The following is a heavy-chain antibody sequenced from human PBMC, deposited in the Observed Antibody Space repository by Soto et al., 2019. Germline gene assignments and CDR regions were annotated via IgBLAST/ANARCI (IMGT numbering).Heavy chain of an antibody. Sequence: ASVIVSCKASGYTFTSYGISWVRQAPGQGLEWMGWISAYNGNTNYAQKLQGRVTMTTDTSTSTAYMELRSLRSDDTAVYYCARVLLGVVITSWFDPWGQGTLVTVSS. J-gene: IGHJ5*02. D-gene: IGHD3-22*01. CDR1: GYTFTSYG. CDR2: ISAYNGNT. CDR3: ARVLLGVVITSWFDP. V-gene: IGHV1-18*01.